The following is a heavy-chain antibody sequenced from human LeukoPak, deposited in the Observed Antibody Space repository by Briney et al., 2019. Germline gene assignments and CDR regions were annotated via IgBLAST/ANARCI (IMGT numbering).Heavy chain of an antibody. V-gene: IGHV6-1*01. CDR3: ARGDLSWGLSWYFDL. CDR2: TYYRSKWYN. J-gene: IGHJ2*01. Sequence: SQTLSLTCAISGDSVSSNSAAWTWLRQSPSRGLEWLGRTYYRSKWYNDYAVSVKSRITINPDTSKNQFSLQLNSVTPEDTAVYYCARGDLSWGLSWYFDLWGRGTLVTVSS. D-gene: IGHD7-27*01. CDR1: GDSVSSNSAA.